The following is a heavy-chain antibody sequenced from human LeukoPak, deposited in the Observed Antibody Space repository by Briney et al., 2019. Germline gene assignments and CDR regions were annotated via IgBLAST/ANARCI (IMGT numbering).Heavy chain of an antibody. V-gene: IGHV3-74*01. CDR3: ARAPLYSSGWDFDY. CDR1: GFTIGNRW. Sequence: GGSLRLSCTASGFTIGNRWMHWVRQAPGRGLVWVARIFGDATGASYADSVKGRFSISRDNAKNSLYLQMNSLRAEDTALYYCARAPLYSSGWDFDYWGQGTLVTVSS. J-gene: IGHJ4*02. D-gene: IGHD6-19*01. CDR2: IFGDATGA.